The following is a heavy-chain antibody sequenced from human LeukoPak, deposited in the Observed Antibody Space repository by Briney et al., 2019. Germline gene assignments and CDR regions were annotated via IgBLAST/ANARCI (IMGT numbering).Heavy chain of an antibody. CDR1: GCTISSYW. V-gene: IGHV3-7*03. D-gene: IGHD3-10*01. CDR3: ARMVRGVTFDY. Sequence: GGSLRLSCAASGCTISSYWMSWVRQAPGRGLEWVANIKQDGSEKYYVDSVKGRFTISRDNAKNSLYLQMNSLRAEDTAVYYCARMVRGVTFDYWGQGTLVTVSS. CDR2: IKQDGSEK. J-gene: IGHJ4*02.